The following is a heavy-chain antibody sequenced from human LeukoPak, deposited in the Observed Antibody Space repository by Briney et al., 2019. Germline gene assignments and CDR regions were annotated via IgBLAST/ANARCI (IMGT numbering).Heavy chain of an antibody. CDR3: AKDFYDSSGYSFDS. V-gene: IGHV3-23*01. CDR2: ISGSGAST. Sequence: GGSLRLSCAASGFTFSSYAMSWVRQAPGKGLEWVSAISGSGASTYYADSVKGRFTISRDNSKNPLYLQMNSLRAEDTAVYYCAKDFYDSSGYSFDSWGQGTLVTVSS. J-gene: IGHJ4*02. CDR1: GFTFSSYA. D-gene: IGHD3-22*01.